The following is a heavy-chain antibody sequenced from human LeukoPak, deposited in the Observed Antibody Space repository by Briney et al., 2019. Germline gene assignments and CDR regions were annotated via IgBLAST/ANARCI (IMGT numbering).Heavy chain of an antibody. D-gene: IGHD3-3*01. J-gene: IGHJ4*02. Sequence: SETLSLTCAVYGGSFSGYYWSWIRQPPGKGLEWIGEINHSGSTNYNPSLKSRVTISVDTSKNQFSLKLSSVTAADTAVYYCASKSGPNDYWGQGTLVTVSS. CDR2: INHSGST. CDR1: GGSFSGYY. CDR3: ASKSGPNDY. V-gene: IGHV4-34*01.